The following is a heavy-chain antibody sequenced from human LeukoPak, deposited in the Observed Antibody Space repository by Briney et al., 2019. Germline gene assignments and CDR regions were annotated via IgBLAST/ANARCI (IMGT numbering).Heavy chain of an antibody. J-gene: IGHJ3*02. Sequence: PSETLSLTCVVSGVSISRHLWSWIRQPPGMGPQWIGFVYSSGSTDYNPSLKGRVTISADTSKNQFSLKLSSVTASDTAVYYCATNAGPAALNVIDIWGLGTMVTVSS. CDR2: VYSSGST. CDR1: GVSISRHL. V-gene: IGHV4-4*08. D-gene: IGHD2-2*01. CDR3: ATNAGPAALNVIDI.